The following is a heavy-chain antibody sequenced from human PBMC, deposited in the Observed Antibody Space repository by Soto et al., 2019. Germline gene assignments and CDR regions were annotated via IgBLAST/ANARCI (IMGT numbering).Heavy chain of an antibody. V-gene: IGHV3-21*01. CDR1: RFTCSSYS. Sequence: GGSLRLSCAASRFTCSSYSMNWVRQAPGKGVEWLSSISSSSSYIYYADSVKGRFTISRDNAKNSLYLQMNSLRPEDSAVYYCARFGVGVVAAIPFDAFDIWGQGTMVTVSS. CDR2: ISSSSSYI. D-gene: IGHD2-15*01. J-gene: IGHJ3*02. CDR3: ARFGVGVVAAIPFDAFDI.